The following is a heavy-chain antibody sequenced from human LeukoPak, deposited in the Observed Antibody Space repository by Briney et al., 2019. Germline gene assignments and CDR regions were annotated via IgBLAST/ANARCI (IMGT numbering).Heavy chain of an antibody. Sequence: PSETLSLTCTVSGGSIGSAAYYWAWIRQPPGKGLEWNGSIYYSGSTYYNPSLKSRLMISVDTSNNHFSLKLSSMTAADTTVYYCARHRTGSYPVGFDPWGQGTLVTVSS. J-gene: IGHJ5*02. CDR1: GGSIGSAAYY. D-gene: IGHD1-26*01. CDR3: ARHRTGSYPVGFDP. CDR2: IYYSGST. V-gene: IGHV4-39*01.